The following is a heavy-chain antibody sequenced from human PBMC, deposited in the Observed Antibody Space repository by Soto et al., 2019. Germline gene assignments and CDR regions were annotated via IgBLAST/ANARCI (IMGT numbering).Heavy chain of an antibody. CDR2: ISSSGSAI. D-gene: IGHD6-13*01. V-gene: IGHV3-48*03. CDR3: ARDAASIAAEDY. CDR1: AFTFSNYE. J-gene: IGHJ4*02. Sequence: EVQLVESGGGLVQPGGSLRLSCAASAFTFSNYEMNWVRQAPGKGLEWVSYISSSGSAIYYADSVKGRFTISRDNAKNSLYLQMNSLRAEDTAVYYCARDAASIAAEDYWGQGTLVTVSS.